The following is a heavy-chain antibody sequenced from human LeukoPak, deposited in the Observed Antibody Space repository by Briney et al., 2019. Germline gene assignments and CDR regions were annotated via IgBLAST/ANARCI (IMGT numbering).Heavy chain of an antibody. Sequence: SETLSLTCAVYGGSFNGYYWSWIRQPPGKGLEWIGEINHSGSTNYNPSLKSRVTISVDTSKNQFSLKLSSVTAADTAVYYCARGRYSSSWKYYFDYWGQGTLVTVSS. V-gene: IGHV4-34*01. CDR3: ARGRYSSSWKYYFDY. D-gene: IGHD6-13*01. CDR2: INHSGST. J-gene: IGHJ4*02. CDR1: GGSFNGYY.